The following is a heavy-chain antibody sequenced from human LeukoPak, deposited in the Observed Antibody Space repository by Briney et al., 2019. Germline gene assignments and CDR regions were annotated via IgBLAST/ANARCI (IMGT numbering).Heavy chain of an antibody. CDR1: GGSISSYY. V-gene: IGHV4-59*01. D-gene: IGHD1-26*01. J-gene: IGHJ4*02. CDR2: IYYSGST. Sequence: SETLSLTCTVSGGSISSYYWIWIRQPPGKGLEWIGYIYYSGSTNYNPSLKSRVTISVDTSKNQLSLKLSSVTAADTAVYYCARVGSGRGSYFDYWGQGTLVSVSS. CDR3: ARVGSGRGSYFDY.